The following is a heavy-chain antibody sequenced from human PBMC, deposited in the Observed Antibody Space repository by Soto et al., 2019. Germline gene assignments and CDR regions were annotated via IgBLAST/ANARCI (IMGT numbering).Heavy chain of an antibody. Sequence: PSETLSLTCAVYGGSFSGYYWSWIRQPPGKGPEWIGYIYYTGSAKYNPSLKSRVTISIDTSRNQFSLKLSSVSAADTAVYYCAREIGNSVFDSWGQGTLVTVSS. CDR3: AREIGNSVFDS. J-gene: IGHJ4*02. CDR1: GGSFSGYY. V-gene: IGHV4-59*01. D-gene: IGHD4-4*01. CDR2: IYYTGSA.